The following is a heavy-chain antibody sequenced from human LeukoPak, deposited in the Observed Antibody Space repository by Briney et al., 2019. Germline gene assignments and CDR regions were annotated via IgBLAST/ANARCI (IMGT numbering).Heavy chain of an antibody. CDR1: GYTFTSYD. CDR2: MNPNSGNT. Sequence: GASVKVSCKASGYTFTSYDINWVRQATGQGLEWMGRMNPNSGNTGYAQKFQGRVTMTRNTSISTAYMELSSLRSEDTAVYYCARGPDDSSSALSYYYYGMDVWGQGTTVTVSS. J-gene: IGHJ6*02. V-gene: IGHV1-8*01. D-gene: IGHD6-6*01. CDR3: ARGPDDSSSALSYYYYGMDV.